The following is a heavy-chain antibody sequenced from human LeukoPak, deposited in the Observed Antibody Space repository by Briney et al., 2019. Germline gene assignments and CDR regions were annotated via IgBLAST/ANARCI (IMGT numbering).Heavy chain of an antibody. D-gene: IGHD6-6*01. V-gene: IGHV3-48*01. CDR2: ICSSSSTI. J-gene: IGHJ3*01. CDR3: AKGREQLVPGT. Sequence: GGSLRLSCAASGFTFNDYSMNWVRQAPGKGLEWVSYICSSSSTISYADSVKGRFTISRDTAKNSLYLQMNSLRAEDTAVYYCAKGREQLVPGTWGQGTMVTVSS. CDR1: GFTFNDYS.